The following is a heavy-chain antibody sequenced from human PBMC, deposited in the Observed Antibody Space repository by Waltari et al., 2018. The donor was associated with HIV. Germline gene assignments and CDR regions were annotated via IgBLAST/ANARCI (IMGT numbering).Heavy chain of an antibody. D-gene: IGHD3-22*01. V-gene: IGHV4-4*07. CDR1: GGHISTYY. CDR3: ARGYYDSSGYFNYFDY. J-gene: IGHJ4*02. CDR2: IYSRGST. Sequence: QVQLQESGPGLVKPSETLSLTCTVSGGHISTYYWNWIRQPAGKGLEWIGRIYSRGSTDYNPSVKSPFTMSVDTSKNQFSLKLTSVTAADTAVYYCARGYYDSSGYFNYFDYWGRGTLVTVSS.